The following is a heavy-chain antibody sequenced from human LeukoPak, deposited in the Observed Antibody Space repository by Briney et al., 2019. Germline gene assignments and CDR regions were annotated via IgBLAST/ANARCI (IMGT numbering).Heavy chain of an antibody. V-gene: IGHV3-23*01. D-gene: IGHD2-15*01. CDR1: GFTFSSYA. CDR3: AKGPKYCSGGSCYRY. Sequence: GGSLRLSCAASGFTFSSYAMSWVRQAPGKGPEWVSAISGSGGSTYYADSVKGRFTISRDNSKNTLYLQMNSLRAEDTAVYYCAKGPKYCSGGSCYRYWGQGTLVTVSS. J-gene: IGHJ4*02. CDR2: ISGSGGST.